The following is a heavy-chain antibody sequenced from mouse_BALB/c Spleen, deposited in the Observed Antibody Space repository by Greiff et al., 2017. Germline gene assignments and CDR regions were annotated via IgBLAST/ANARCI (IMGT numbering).Heavy chain of an antibody. D-gene: IGHD1-1*01. J-gene: IGHJ2*01. Sequence: EVKVEESGGGLVKPGGSLKLSCAASGFTFSSYAMSWVRQTPEKRLEWVASISSGGSTYYPDSVKGRFTISRDNARNILYLQMSSLRSEDTAMYYCARRRQYYGSSLFDYWGQGTTLTVSS. CDR3: ARRRQYYGSSLFDY. CDR2: ISSGGST. CDR1: GFTFSSYA. V-gene: IGHV5-6-5*01.